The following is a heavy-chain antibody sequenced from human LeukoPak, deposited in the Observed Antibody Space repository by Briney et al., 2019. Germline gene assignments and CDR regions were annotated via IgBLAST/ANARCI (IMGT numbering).Heavy chain of an antibody. J-gene: IGHJ6*02. Sequence: GESLKISCKGSGYSFTSYWISWVRQMPGKGLEWMGRIDPSDSYTNYSPSFQGHVPISADKSISTAYLQWSSLKASDTAMYYCAGGVMVRGELLYYYGMDVWGQGTTVTVSS. D-gene: IGHD3-10*01. V-gene: IGHV5-10-1*01. CDR1: GYSFTSYW. CDR2: IDPSDSYT. CDR3: AGGVMVRGELLYYYGMDV.